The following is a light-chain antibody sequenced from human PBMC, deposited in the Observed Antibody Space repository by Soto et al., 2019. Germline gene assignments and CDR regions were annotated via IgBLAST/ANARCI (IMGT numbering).Light chain of an antibody. CDR2: DAS. CDR3: QQYGSSPIT. CDR1: QSVSSSY. V-gene: IGKV3D-20*01. Sequence: DIVLTQSPATLSLSPGERATLSCGAGQSVSSSYLAWYQQKPGLAPRLLIYDASSRATGIPDRFSGSGSGTDFSLTISRLEPEDFAVYYCQQYGSSPITFGQGTRLEIK. J-gene: IGKJ5*01.